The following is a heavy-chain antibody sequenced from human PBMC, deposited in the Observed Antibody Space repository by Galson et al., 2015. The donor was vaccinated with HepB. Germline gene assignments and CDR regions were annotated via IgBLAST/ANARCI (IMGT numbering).Heavy chain of an antibody. CDR3: ARPQQGIEYYFYGVDF. V-gene: IGHV3-48*01. Sequence: SLRLSCAASGFTFSSYSMNWVRQAPGKGLEWVSYISSSSSTIYYADSVKGRFTISRDNAKNSLYLQMNSLRAEDTAVYYCARPQQGIEYYFYGVDFCGQGTAVTASS. D-gene: IGHD6-13*01. CDR2: ISSSSSTI. CDR1: GFTFSSYS. J-gene: IGHJ6*02.